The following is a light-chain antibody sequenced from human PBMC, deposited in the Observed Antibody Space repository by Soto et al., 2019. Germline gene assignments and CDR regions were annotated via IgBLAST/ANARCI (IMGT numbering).Light chain of an antibody. Sequence: DIQMTQSPSSLSASVGDRVTITCRASQSITRYLNWYQHKPGKATNLLIYAASTLQSGVPSRFSGSGSGTEFTLTIGSLQPEDFATYYCQQSYHTPTFGQGTKVEIK. CDR2: AAS. V-gene: IGKV1-39*01. CDR1: QSITRY. CDR3: QQSYHTPT. J-gene: IGKJ1*01.